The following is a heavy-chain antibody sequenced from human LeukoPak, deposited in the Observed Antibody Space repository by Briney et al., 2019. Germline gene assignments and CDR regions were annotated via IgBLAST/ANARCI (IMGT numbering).Heavy chain of an antibody. CDR1: GFTVSSNY. D-gene: IGHD6-19*01. J-gene: IGHJ4*02. V-gene: IGHV3-66*01. CDR2: IYSGGST. CDR3: ASSSGWYNSFDY. Sequence: PGGSLRLSCAASGFTVSSNYMTWVRQAPGKGLEWVSVIYSGGSTYYADSVKGRFTISRDNSKDTLFLQMNSLRAEDTAVYYCASSSGWYNSFDYRGLGTLVTVSS.